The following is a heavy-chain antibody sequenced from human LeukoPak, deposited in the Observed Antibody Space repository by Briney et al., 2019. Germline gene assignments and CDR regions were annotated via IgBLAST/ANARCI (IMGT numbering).Heavy chain of an antibody. D-gene: IGHD5-12*01. Sequence: ASVKVSCKASGYTFTSYDINWVRQATGQRLEWMGWINAGNGNTKYSQKFQDRVTITRDTSASTAYMELSSLRSEDTAVYYCARLGVATIGYWGQGTLVTVSS. CDR3: ARLGVATIGY. CDR1: GYTFTSYD. V-gene: IGHV1-3*01. J-gene: IGHJ4*02. CDR2: INAGNGNT.